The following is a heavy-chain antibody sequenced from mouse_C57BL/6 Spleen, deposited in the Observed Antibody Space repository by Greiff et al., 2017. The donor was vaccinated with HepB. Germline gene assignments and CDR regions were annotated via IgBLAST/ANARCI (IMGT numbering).Heavy chain of an antibody. Sequence: EVQLQQSGGGLVKPGGSLKLSCAASGFTFSDYGMHWVRQAPEKGLEWVAYISSGSSTIYYADTVKGRFTISRDNAKNTLFLQMTSLRSEDTAMYYCARGITRAMDYWGQGTSVTVSS. V-gene: IGHV5-17*01. J-gene: IGHJ4*01. CDR2: ISSGSSTI. CDR1: GFTFSDYG. CDR3: ARGITRAMDY. D-gene: IGHD2-4*01.